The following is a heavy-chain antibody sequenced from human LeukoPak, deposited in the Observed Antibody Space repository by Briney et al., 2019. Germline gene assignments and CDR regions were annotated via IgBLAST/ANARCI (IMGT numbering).Heavy chain of an antibody. Sequence: ASVKVSCKASGGTFSSYVISWVRQAPGQGLEWMGGIIPIFGTANYAQKFQGRATITADESTSTAYMEMSSLRSEDTAVYYCARDIYGVSGNLHWFDPWGQGTLVTVSS. V-gene: IGHV1-69*13. CDR2: IIPIFGTA. CDR1: GGTFSSYV. CDR3: ARDIYGVSGNLHWFDP. D-gene: IGHD3-10*01. J-gene: IGHJ5*02.